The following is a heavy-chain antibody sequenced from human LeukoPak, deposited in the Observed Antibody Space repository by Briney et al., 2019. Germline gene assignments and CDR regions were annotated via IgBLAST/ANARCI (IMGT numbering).Heavy chain of an antibody. V-gene: IGHV3-66*01. CDR3: ARGVAAAGTTLNY. D-gene: IGHD6-13*01. Sequence: GGSLRLSCAASGFTVSSSYMTWVRQAPGKGLEWVSVIYSGGTTYYADSVKGRFTISRDNSKNTLYLQMNSLRAEDTAVYYCARGVAAAGTTLNYWGQGTLVTVFS. CDR1: GFTVSSSY. J-gene: IGHJ4*02. CDR2: IYSGGTT.